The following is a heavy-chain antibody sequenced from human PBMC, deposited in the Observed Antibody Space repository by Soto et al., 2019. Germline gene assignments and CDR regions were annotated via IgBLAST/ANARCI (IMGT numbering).Heavy chain of an antibody. CDR2: INSKSGGA. J-gene: IGHJ4*02. D-gene: IGHD1-26*01. CDR3: SRDLAKGSGSAGFDY. V-gene: IGHV1-2*02. CDR1: GYTFTVYY. Sequence: AAVKVSCKSSGYTFTVYYMHWVRQAPGQGVEGMGWINSKSGGAKNPQKHKGRVTMTWDTSISTAYMALTRRSSDDTAVYYCSRDLAKGSGSAGFDYWGQGTLVTVSS.